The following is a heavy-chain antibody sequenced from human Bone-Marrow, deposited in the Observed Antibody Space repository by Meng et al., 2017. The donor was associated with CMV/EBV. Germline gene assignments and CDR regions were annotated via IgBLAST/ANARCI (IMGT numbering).Heavy chain of an antibody. CDR3: ARDRFRPHCSSTSCYRLEWFDP. D-gene: IGHD2-2*01. V-gene: IGHV1-18*04. CDR1: EYTFTGYY. J-gene: IGHJ5*02. Sequence: ASVKVSCKASEYTFTGYYIHWVRQAPGQGLEWMGWISAYNGNTNYAQKLQGRVTMTTDTSTSTAYMELRSLRSDDTAVYYCARDRFRPHCSSTSCYRLEWFDPWGQGTLVTVSS. CDR2: ISAYNGNT.